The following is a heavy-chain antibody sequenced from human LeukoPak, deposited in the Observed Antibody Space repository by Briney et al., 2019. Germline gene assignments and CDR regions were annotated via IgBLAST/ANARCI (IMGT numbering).Heavy chain of an antibody. D-gene: IGHD3-10*01. V-gene: IGHV4-34*01. CDR3: ASVDRGWFGVGDY. J-gene: IGHJ4*02. CDR2: ISYSGST. CDR1: GGSFSGYY. Sequence: PSETLSLTCAVYGGSFSGYYWSWIRQPPGKGLEWIGSISYSGSTYYNPSLESRVTISVDTSKNQFSLKLKSMTAADTAVYYCASVDRGWFGVGDYWGQGTLVTVSS.